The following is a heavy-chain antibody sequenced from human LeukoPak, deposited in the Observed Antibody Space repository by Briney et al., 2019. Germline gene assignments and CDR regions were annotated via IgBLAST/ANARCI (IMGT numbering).Heavy chain of an antibody. V-gene: IGHV3-53*01. CDR3: ARSSDSYDSSGYYGY. D-gene: IGHD3-22*01. J-gene: IGHJ4*02. Sequence: GGSLRLSCAASGFTVSSNYMSWVRQAPGKGLEGVSVIYSGGSTYYADSVKGRFTISRDSSKNTLYLHMHSLRAEDTAVYDCARSSDSYDSSGYYGYWGQGTLVTVSS. CDR2: IYSGGST. CDR1: GFTVSSNY.